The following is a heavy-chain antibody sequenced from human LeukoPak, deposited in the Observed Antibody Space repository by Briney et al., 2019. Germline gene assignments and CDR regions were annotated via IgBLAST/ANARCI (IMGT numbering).Heavy chain of an antibody. CDR1: GGSISSYY. CDR3: ARENGFYYDSSGYLFDY. CDR2: IYTSGST. Sequence: SETLSLTYTVSGGSISSYYWSWIRQPAGKGLEWIGRIYTSGSTNYNPSLKSRVTMSVDTSKNQFSLKLSSVTAADTAVYYCARENGFYYDSSGYLFDYWGQGTLVTVSS. V-gene: IGHV4-4*07. J-gene: IGHJ4*02. D-gene: IGHD3-22*01.